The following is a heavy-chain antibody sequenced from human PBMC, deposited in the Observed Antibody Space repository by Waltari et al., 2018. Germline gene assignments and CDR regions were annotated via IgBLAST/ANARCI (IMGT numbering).Heavy chain of an antibody. D-gene: IGHD1-26*01. CDR1: GFTFSNYG. J-gene: IGHJ4*02. CDR2: ISGSGGTT. Sequence: EVRLVESGGGLVQPGGSLTLSCAASGFTFSNYGMSWVRQAQGKGLECVSTISGSGGTTFYADSVKGRFTMSKDNSKNTLFLQMNSLRFDDTAEYYCAKSTGSYYEVFDYWGRGTLVTVSS. CDR3: AKSTGSYYEVFDY. V-gene: IGHV3-23*04.